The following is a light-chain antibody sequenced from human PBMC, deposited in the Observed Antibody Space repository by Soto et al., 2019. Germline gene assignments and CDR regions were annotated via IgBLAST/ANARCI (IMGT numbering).Light chain of an antibody. CDR3: SSYTSSSPYV. CDR1: SRDVGGYNS. CDR2: EVS. V-gene: IGLV2-14*01. J-gene: IGLJ1*01. Sequence: QSTLTQPASVSGSPGQSITISCTGTSRDVGGYNSVSWYQQHPGKAPKLMISEVSNRPSGVSNRFSGSKSGNTASLTVSGLQAEDEADYYCSSYTSSSPYVFGTGTKLTVL.